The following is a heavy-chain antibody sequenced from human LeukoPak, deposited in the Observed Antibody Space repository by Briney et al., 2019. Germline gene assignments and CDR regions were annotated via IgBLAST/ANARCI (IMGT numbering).Heavy chain of an antibody. CDR2: ISGSGGST. J-gene: IGHJ5*01. Sequence: GGSLRLSCAASGFTFSSYAMDWVRQAPGKGLEWVSAISGSGGSTYYADSVKGRFTISRDNSKTTLFLQMNNLRAEDTAVYYCAKDLHDYGNYVGWFDSWGQGTLVTVSS. CDR3: AKDLHDYGNYVGWFDS. D-gene: IGHD4-11*01. V-gene: IGHV3-23*01. CDR1: GFTFSSYA.